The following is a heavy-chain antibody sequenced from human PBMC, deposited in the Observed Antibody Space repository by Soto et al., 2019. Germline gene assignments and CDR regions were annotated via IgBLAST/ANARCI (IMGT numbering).Heavy chain of an antibody. CDR3: ARLLHDNRGYYYFDY. CDR1: GGSISSGGYS. J-gene: IGHJ4*02. CDR2: IYHSGST. V-gene: IGHV4-30-2*01. D-gene: IGHD3-9*01. Sequence: PSETLSLTCAVSGGSISSGGYSWSWIRQPPGKGLEWIGYIYHSGSTYYNPSPKSRVTISVDRSKNQFSLKMSSVTAADTAVYYCARLLHDNRGYYYFDYWGRGTLVTVSS.